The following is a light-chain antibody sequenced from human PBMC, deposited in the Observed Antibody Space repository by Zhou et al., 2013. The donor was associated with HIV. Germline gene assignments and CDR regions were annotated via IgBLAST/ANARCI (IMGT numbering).Light chain of an antibody. CDR2: QAS. CDR1: QNISSW. J-gene: IGKJ5*01. CDR3: QQYLTYPIT. Sequence: DIQMTQSPSTLSASLGDRVTVTCRASQNISSWLAWYQQKPGKPPKLLIYQASSLQNAVPSRFSGSGSGTEFTLTITSLQPDDFAIYYCQQYLTYPITFGQGTRLDIK. V-gene: IGKV1-5*03.